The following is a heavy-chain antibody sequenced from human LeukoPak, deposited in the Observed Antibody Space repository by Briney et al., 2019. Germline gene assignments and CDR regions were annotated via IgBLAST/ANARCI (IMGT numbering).Heavy chain of an antibody. CDR2: IYTSGST. Sequence: PSETLSLTCTVSGGSISSYYWSWIRQPPGKGLEWIGYIYTSGSTNYNPSLKSRVTISVDTSKNQFSLKLSSVTAADTAVYYCARIVAAAGAFDIWGQGTMVTVSA. CDR3: ARIVAAAGAFDI. D-gene: IGHD6-13*01. CDR1: GGSISSYY. V-gene: IGHV4-4*09. J-gene: IGHJ3*02.